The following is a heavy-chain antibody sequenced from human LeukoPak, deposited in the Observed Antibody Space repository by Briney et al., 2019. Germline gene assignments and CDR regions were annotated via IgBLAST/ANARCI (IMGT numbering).Heavy chain of an antibody. J-gene: IGHJ4*02. V-gene: IGHV4-31*01. CDR3: ARVYYYDSSGYDY. D-gene: IGHD3-22*01. Sequence: KTSETLSLTCTVSGGSISSGGYYWSWIRQHPGKGLEWIGYIYYSGSTYYNPSLKSQVTISVDTSKNQFSLKLSSVTAADTAVYYCARVYYYDSSGYDYWGQGTLVTVSS. CDR1: GGSISSGGYY. CDR2: IYYSGST.